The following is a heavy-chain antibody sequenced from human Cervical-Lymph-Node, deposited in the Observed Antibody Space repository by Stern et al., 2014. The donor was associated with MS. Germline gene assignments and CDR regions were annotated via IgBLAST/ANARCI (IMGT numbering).Heavy chain of an antibody. Sequence: VQLVESGGIVVPPGRSLRLSCVASGFSFSSYGMHWVRQAPGTGLEWVAVISYDGSNAYYADSVKGRFTISRDNSKNTLYLQLNSLRAEDTAVYFCAKDRGMIVVVTYSLDSWGQGTLVTVSS. V-gene: IGHV3-30*18. CDR3: AKDRGMIVVVTYSLDS. CDR2: ISYDGSNA. D-gene: IGHD3-22*01. J-gene: IGHJ4*02. CDR1: GFSFSSYG.